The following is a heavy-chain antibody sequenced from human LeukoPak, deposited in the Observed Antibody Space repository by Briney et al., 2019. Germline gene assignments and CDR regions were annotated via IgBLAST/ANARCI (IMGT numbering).Heavy chain of an antibody. CDR3: ARRYYGSGSYYSSWFDP. CDR1: GYSFTSYW. D-gene: IGHD3-10*01. J-gene: IGHJ5*02. CDR2: IYPGDSDT. V-gene: IGHV5-51*01. Sequence: GESLKISCKGSGYSFTSYWIGWVRQMPGKGLEWMGIIYPGDSDTRYSPSFQGQVTISADKSISTAYLQWSSLKASDTAMYYYARRYYGSGSYYSSWFDPWGQGTLVTVSS.